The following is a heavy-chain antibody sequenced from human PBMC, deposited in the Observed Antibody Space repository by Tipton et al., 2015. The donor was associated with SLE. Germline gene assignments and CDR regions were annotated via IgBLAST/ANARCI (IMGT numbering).Heavy chain of an antibody. CDR2: LYYSGST. J-gene: IGHJ4*02. V-gene: IGHV4-59*12. Sequence: LRLSCTVSGGSISRYFWSWIRQSPGKGLEWVGYLYYSGSTAYNPSLKSRATISEDTSKNQFSLRLSSVTAADTAVYYCTRGHGARYYFDFWGQGTLVTVSS. D-gene: IGHD4/OR15-4a*01. CDR3: TRGHGARYYFDF. CDR1: GGSISRYF.